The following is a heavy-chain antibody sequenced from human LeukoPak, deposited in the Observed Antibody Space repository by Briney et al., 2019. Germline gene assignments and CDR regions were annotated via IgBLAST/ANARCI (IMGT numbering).Heavy chain of an antibody. D-gene: IGHD4-17*01. V-gene: IGHV3-74*01. CDR1: GFIFSTYW. CDR3: TRGYGP. J-gene: IGHJ5*02. CDR2: ISPDGSST. Sequence: GGSLRLSCAASGFIFSTYWTHWVRQAPGKGPVWVSRISPDGSSTRYADSVKGRFTISRDNARNTLYLQMNSLRAEDTAVYHCTRGYGPWGQGTLVTVSS.